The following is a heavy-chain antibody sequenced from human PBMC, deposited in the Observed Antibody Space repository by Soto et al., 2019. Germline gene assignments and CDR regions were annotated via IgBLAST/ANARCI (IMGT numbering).Heavy chain of an antibody. J-gene: IGHJ4*02. V-gene: IGHV3-23*01. Sequence: PGGSLRLSCAASGFTFSRYSMNWVRQAPGKGLEWVSGITGSGDKTYYADSVKGRFIISRDNSENTLYLQMNSLRAEDTALYYCARDCSSSSCSVWRYWGQGTQVTVSS. D-gene: IGHD2-2*01. CDR3: ARDCSSSSCSVWRY. CDR2: ITGSGDKT. CDR1: GFTFSRYS.